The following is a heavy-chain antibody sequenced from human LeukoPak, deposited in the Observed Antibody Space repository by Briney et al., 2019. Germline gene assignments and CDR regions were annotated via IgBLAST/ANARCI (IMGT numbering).Heavy chain of an antibody. CDR3: ARRYHYYDSSGRFDY. V-gene: IGHV3-7*01. CDR1: GFTFGDYV. Sequence: PGGSLRLSCTASGFTFGDYVVSWFRQAPGKGLEWVANIKQDGSEKYYADSVKGRFTISRDKAKNSLYLQMNSLRAEDTAVYYCARRYHYYDSSGRFDYWGQGTLVTVSS. J-gene: IGHJ4*02. CDR2: IKQDGSEK. D-gene: IGHD3-22*01.